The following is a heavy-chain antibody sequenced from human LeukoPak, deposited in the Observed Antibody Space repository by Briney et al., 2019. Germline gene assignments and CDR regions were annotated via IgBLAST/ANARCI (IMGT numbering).Heavy chain of an antibody. CDR3: AREQAHRGGDCLDY. CDR2: ISFDETKK. D-gene: IGHD2-21*02. Sequence: GGPLRLSCAASGFSFSKYAMHWVRQAPGKGLEWVAVISFDETKKYYADSVKGRFTISRDNAKNSLFLQVNSLRAEDTAVYYCAREQAHRGGDCLDYWGQGSLVTVSS. CDR1: GFSFSKYA. V-gene: IGHV3-30-3*01. J-gene: IGHJ4*02.